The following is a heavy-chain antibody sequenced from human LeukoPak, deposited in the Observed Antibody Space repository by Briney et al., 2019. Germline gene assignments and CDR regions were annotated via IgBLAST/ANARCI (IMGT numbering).Heavy chain of an antibody. CDR3: AISGIFGVGHYHYGMDV. D-gene: IGHD3-3*01. CDR2: IIPIFGIA. Sequence: GATVKVSCKASGGTFSSYAISWVRQAPGQGLEWMGRIIPIFGIANYAQKFQGRVTITADKSTSTAYMELSSLRSEDTAVYYCAISGIFGVGHYHYGMDVWGQGTTVTVSS. V-gene: IGHV1-69*04. CDR1: GGTFSSYA. J-gene: IGHJ6*02.